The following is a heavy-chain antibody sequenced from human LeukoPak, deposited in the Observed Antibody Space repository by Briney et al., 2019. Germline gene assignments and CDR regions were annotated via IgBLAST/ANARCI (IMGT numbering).Heavy chain of an antibody. CDR2: IIPILGIA. Sequence: SVKVSCKASGGTFISYAISWVRQAPGQGREWRGRIIPILGIANYAQKFQGRVTITADKSTSTAYMELSSLRSEDTAVYYCARLGSGNPEYFQHWGQGTLVTVSS. CDR3: ARLGSGNPEYFQH. CDR1: GGTFISYA. J-gene: IGHJ1*01. V-gene: IGHV1-69*04. D-gene: IGHD2-15*01.